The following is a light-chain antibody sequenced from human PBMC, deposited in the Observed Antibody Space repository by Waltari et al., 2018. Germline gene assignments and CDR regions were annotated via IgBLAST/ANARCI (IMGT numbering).Light chain of an antibody. J-gene: IGLJ3*02. CDR2: EDS. CDR1: ALPKKY. Sequence: SYELTQPPSVSVSPGQTARITCSGDALPKKYAYWYQQKSDQAPVVVIYEDSKRPSGIPYRFSSSTSGTMATLTISGAQVEDEADYYCYSIDSSGNHRGVFGGGTKLSV. CDR3: YSIDSSGNHRGV. V-gene: IGLV3-10*01.